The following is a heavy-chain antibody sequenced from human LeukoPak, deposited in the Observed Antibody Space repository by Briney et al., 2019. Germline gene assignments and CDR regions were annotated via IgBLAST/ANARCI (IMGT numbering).Heavy chain of an antibody. CDR3: ARVGHIAVAGTYNWFDP. CDR1: GGSISSYY. Sequence: SETLSLTCTVSGGSISSYYWSWIRQPAGKGLEWIGRTYTSGSTNYNPSLKSRVIMSVDTSKNQFSLKLSSVTAADTAVYYCARVGHIAVAGTYNWFDPWGQGTLVTVSS. D-gene: IGHD6-19*01. J-gene: IGHJ5*02. CDR2: TYTSGST. V-gene: IGHV4-4*07.